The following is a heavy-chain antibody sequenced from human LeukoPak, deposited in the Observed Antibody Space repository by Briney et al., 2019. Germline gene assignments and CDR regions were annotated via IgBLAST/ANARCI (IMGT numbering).Heavy chain of an antibody. V-gene: IGHV4-4*07. J-gene: IGHJ4*01. CDR1: GGSISSYC. Sequence: PSETLSLTCTVSGGSISSYCLSWIRQPAGKGLEWIGRIYTSGSTNYNPSLKSRVTMSVDTSKNQFSLKLSSVTAADTAVYYCARHAPLGYCTNGACTDDFASWGHGTPVTVS. CDR2: IYTSGST. D-gene: IGHD2-8*01. CDR3: ARHAPLGYCTNGACTDDFAS.